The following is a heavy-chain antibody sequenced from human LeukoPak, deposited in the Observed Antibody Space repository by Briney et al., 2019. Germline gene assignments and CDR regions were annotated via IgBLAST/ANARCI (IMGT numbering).Heavy chain of an antibody. Sequence: GGSLRLSCAASGFTFSNARMNWVRQAPGKGLEWVGRIKSKTDGGTTDYAAPVKGRFTISRDDSKNTLYLQMNSLKTEDTAVYYCTTDTYYDCVWGSYGSDYWGQGTLVTVSS. CDR2: IKSKTDGGTT. CDR1: GFTFSNAR. J-gene: IGHJ4*02. CDR3: TTDTYYDCVWGSYGSDY. D-gene: IGHD3-16*01. V-gene: IGHV3-15*07.